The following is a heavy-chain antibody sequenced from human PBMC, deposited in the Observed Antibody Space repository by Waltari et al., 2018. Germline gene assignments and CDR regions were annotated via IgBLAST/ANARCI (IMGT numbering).Heavy chain of an antibody. Sequence: QVQLQESGPGLVKPSETLSLTCTVSGYSISSGYYWGWIRQPPGKGLEWIGSIYHSGSTYYNPSLKSRVTISVDTSKNQFSLKLSSVTAADTAVYYCARTPATRPGDFWSGYYTSYYYYYYMDVWGKGTTVTVSS. D-gene: IGHD3-3*01. J-gene: IGHJ6*03. CDR2: IYHSGST. CDR1: GYSISSGYY. CDR3: ARTPATRPGDFWSGYYTSYYYYYYMDV. V-gene: IGHV4-38-2*02.